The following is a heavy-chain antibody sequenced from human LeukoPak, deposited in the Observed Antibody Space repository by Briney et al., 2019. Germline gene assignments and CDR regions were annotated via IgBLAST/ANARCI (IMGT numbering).Heavy chain of an antibody. CDR1: GGTFSSYA. CDR3: ARAGGDCSSTSCYGHYYYGMDV. D-gene: IGHD2-2*01. CDR2: IFPTLGTA. V-gene: IGHV1-69*06. J-gene: IGHJ6*04. Sequence: SVKVSCKASGGTFSSYAISWVRQAPGQGLEWMGGIFPTLGTANYPQKFQGRLTITADKSTSTAYMELSSLRSEDTAVYYCARAGGDCSSTSCYGHYYYGMDVWGKGTTVTVSS.